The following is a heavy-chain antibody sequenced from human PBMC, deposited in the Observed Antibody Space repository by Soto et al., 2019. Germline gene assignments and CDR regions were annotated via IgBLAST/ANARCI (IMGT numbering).Heavy chain of an antibody. D-gene: IGHD1-7*01. J-gene: IGHJ4*02. V-gene: IGHV4-30-4*01. Sequence: QVQLQESGPGLVKPSQTLSLTCTVSGGSISSCNYYWSWIRQPPGKALEWIGFISYSGSTYYNAALQIRVTXTXAXPXXPFAVTLNSATAAATAGYYCGSMGTSATGLYYFGDWGEGSLVTVS. CDR3: GSMGTSATGLYYFGD. CDR1: GGSISSCNYY. CDR2: ISYSGST.